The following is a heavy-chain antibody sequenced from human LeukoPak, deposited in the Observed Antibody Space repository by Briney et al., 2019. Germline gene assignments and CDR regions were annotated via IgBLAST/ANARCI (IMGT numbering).Heavy chain of an antibody. Sequence: ASVKVSCKASGYTFTSYDINWVRQATGQGLEWMGWMNPNSGNTGYAQKFQARVTMTRNTSISTAYMELSSLRSEDTAVYYCARGCRSAAGTSNWFDPWGQGTLVTVSS. CDR1: GYTFTSYD. CDR2: MNPNSGNT. D-gene: IGHD6-13*01. CDR3: ARGCRSAAGTSNWFDP. J-gene: IGHJ5*02. V-gene: IGHV1-8*01.